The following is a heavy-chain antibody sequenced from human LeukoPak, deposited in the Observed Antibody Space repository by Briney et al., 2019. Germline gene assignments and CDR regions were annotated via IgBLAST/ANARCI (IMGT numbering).Heavy chain of an antibody. CDR2: IKEDGSEI. Sequence: PGGSLRLSCAASAFTFSNYWMSWVRQAPGKGLEWVANIKEDGSEINYVDSVKGRFTISRDNSKNTLYLQMNSLRADDTAVYYCARSTYSSSSYYFDYWGQGSLVTVSS. CDR1: AFTFSNYW. D-gene: IGHD6-13*01. V-gene: IGHV3-7*01. J-gene: IGHJ4*02. CDR3: ARSTYSSSSYYFDY.